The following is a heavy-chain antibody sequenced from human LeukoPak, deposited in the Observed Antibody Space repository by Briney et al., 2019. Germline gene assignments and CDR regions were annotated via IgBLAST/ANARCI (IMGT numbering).Heavy chain of an antibody. CDR2: VNPNSGNT. Sequence: ASVKVSCKASGYTFTSYDINWVRQATGQGLEWMGWVNPNSGNTGYAQKFQGRVTMTRNTSISTAYMELSSLRSEDTAVYYCARGLSSSWYYYYYYMDVWGKGTTVTVSS. CDR3: ARGLSSSWYYYYYYMDV. D-gene: IGHD6-13*01. J-gene: IGHJ6*03. V-gene: IGHV1-8*01. CDR1: GYTFTSYD.